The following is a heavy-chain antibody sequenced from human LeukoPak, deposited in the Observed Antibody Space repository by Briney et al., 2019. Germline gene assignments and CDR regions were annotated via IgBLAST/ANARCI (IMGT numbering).Heavy chain of an antibody. J-gene: IGHJ4*02. CDR1: GGSINYYY. V-gene: IGHV4-59*12. Sequence: SETLSLTCTVSGGSINYYYWMWIRQPPGKGLEWIGYIYYSGGTHYNPSLKSRVTMLVDTSKNQFSLKLSSVTAADTAVYYCARWGDWGQGTLVTVSS. CDR2: IYYSGGT. CDR3: ARWGD. D-gene: IGHD2-21*01.